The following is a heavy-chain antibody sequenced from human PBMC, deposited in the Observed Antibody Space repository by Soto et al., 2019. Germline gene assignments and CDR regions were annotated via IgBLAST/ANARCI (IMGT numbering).Heavy chain of an antibody. D-gene: IGHD3-10*01. CDR3: ARGGVGSFDY. CDR2: ITKDGSSI. J-gene: IGHJ4*02. V-gene: IGHV3-74*01. CDR1: GFTFSSYW. Sequence: EVQLVESGGGLVQPGGSLRLSCAASGFTFSSYWMHWVRLVPGKGLVWISHITKDGSSISYADSVKGRFTISRDNAKNTVYLQINGLRAEDTAVYYCARGGVGSFDYWGQGSLVTVSS.